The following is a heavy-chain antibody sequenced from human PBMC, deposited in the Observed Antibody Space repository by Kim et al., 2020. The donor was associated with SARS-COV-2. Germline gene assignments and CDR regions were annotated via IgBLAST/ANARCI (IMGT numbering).Heavy chain of an antibody. CDR2: INHSGST. CDR1: GGSFSGYQ. V-gene: IGHV4-34*01. CDR3: ARGVPGY. Sequence: SETLSLTCAVYGGSFSGYQLSWVRQSPGKGLEWIWQINHSGSTNYNPSLKSRVTMSVDTSKNQFSLKLNSVTATDTGVYYCARGVPGYWGQGSLVTVSS. J-gene: IGHJ4*02.